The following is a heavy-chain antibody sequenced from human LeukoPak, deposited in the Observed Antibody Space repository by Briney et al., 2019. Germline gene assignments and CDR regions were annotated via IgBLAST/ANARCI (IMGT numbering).Heavy chain of an antibody. CDR3: AHCDSYGYIPRLPRLNSWFDP. D-gene: IGHD5-18*01. Sequence: SGPTLVNPTQTLTLTCTFSGFSLSTSGVGVGWIRQPPGKALEWLALIYWDDDKRYSPSLKSRLTITKDTSKNQVVLTMTNMDPVDTATYYCAHCDSYGYIPRLPRLNSWFDPWGQGTLVTVSS. V-gene: IGHV2-5*02. CDR1: GFSLSTSGVG. CDR2: IYWDDDK. J-gene: IGHJ5*02.